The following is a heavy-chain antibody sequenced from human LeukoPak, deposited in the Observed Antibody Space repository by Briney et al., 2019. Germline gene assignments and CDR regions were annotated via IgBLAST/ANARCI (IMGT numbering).Heavy chain of an antibody. Sequence: SETLSLTCTVSGGSISSYYWSWIRQPPGKGLEWIGYIYCSGSTNYNPSLKSRVTISVDTSKNQFSLKLSSVTAADTAVYYCARGYYYGSGSYFAYAFDIWGQGTMVTVSS. CDR1: GGSISSYY. J-gene: IGHJ3*02. D-gene: IGHD3-10*01. V-gene: IGHV4-59*01. CDR3: ARGYYYGSGSYFAYAFDI. CDR2: IYCSGST.